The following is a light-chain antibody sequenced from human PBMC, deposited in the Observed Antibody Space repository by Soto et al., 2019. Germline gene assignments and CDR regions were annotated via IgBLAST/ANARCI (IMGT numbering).Light chain of an antibody. CDR2: EAS. J-gene: IGKJ4*01. CDR1: HSISNW. CDR3: QQSQAYTPLT. Sequence: DIQMTQSPSTLSAFVGDRVTITCRASHSISNWVAWYQQKPGKAPHLLIYEASTLLTGVPSRFSGSGSGTEFNLTISSLQPDDSATYCCQQSQAYTPLTFGGGTKVQIK. V-gene: IGKV1-5*03.